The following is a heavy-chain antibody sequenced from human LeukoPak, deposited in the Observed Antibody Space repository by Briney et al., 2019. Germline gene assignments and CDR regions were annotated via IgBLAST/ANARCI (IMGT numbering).Heavy chain of an antibody. D-gene: IGHD5-18*01. Sequence: PSETLSLTCAVYGGSFSGYYWSWIRQPPGKGLEWIGEINHSGSTNHNPSLKSRVTISVDTSRNQFSLKLSSVTAADTAVYYCARVGFRLWLLNYWGQGTLVTVSS. CDR1: GGSFSGYY. V-gene: IGHV4-34*01. CDR3: ARVGFRLWLLNY. J-gene: IGHJ4*02. CDR2: INHSGST.